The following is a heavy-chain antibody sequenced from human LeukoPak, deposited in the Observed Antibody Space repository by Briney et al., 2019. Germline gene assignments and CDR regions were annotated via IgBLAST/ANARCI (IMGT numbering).Heavy chain of an antibody. Sequence: GASVKVSCKASGYTFTGYYMHWVRQAPGQGLEWMGWINPNSGGTNYAQKFQGRVTMTRDTSISTAYMELSRLRSDDTAVYYCARDSSVYYDSSGHSFGYWGQGTLVTVSS. CDR1: GYTFTGYY. J-gene: IGHJ4*02. CDR2: INPNSGGT. V-gene: IGHV1-2*02. D-gene: IGHD3-22*01. CDR3: ARDSSVYYDSSGHSFGY.